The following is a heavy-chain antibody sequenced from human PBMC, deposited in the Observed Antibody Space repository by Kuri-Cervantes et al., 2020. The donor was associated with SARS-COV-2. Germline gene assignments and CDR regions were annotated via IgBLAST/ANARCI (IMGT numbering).Heavy chain of an antibody. CDR1: GYTLTELS. Sequence: ASVKVSCKASGYTLTELSMHWVRQAPGKGLEWMGGFDPEDGETIYAQKFQGRVTMTEDTSTDTAYMELSSLRSEDTAVYYCATHAAIFGVVLPNYWGQGTLVTVSS. V-gene: IGHV1-24*01. D-gene: IGHD3-3*01. CDR2: FDPEDGET. J-gene: IGHJ4*02. CDR3: ATHAAIFGVVLPNY.